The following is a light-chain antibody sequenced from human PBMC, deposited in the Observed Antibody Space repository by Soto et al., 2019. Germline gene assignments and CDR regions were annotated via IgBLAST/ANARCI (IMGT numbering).Light chain of an antibody. V-gene: IGLV1-40*01. CDR3: QSYDSSLRGYV. Sequence: SALTQPPSVSGAPGQRVTISCTGSSSNIGAGYDVKWYQQLPGTAPKLLLYGNNNGPSGVPDRFSGSKSDTSASLAITGLQAEDEADYYCQSYDSSLRGYVFGAGTKVTV. CDR2: GNN. CDR1: SSNIGAGYD. J-gene: IGLJ1*01.